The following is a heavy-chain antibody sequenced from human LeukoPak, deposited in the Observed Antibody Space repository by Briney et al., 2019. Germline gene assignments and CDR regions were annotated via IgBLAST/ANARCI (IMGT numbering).Heavy chain of an antibody. V-gene: IGHV3-30*18. D-gene: IGHD6-19*01. CDR2: ISYDGSNK. Sequence: GGSLRLSCAASGFTFSSYGTHWVRQAPGKGLEWVAVISYDGSNKYYADSVKGRFTISRDNSKNTLYLQVNSLRAEDTAVYYCAKGDGRQWLAGHAFDIWGQGTMVTVSS. CDR3: AKGDGRQWLAGHAFDI. J-gene: IGHJ3*02. CDR1: GFTFSSYG.